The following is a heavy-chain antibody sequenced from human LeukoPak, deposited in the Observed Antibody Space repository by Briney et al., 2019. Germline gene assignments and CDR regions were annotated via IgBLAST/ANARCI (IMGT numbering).Heavy chain of an antibody. D-gene: IGHD1-26*01. CDR1: GGSISSYY. CDR3: ARDGSMGGWFDP. V-gene: IGHV4-59*01. J-gene: IGHJ5*02. CDR2: IYYSGST. Sequence: SETLSLTCTVSGGSISSYYWSWIRQPPGKGLEWIGYIYYSGSTNYNPSLKSRVTTSVDTSKNQFSLKLSSVTAADTAVYYCARDGSMGGWFDPWGQGTLVTVSS.